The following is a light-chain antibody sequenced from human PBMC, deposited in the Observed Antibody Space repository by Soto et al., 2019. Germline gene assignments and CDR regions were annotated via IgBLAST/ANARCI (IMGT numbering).Light chain of an antibody. CDR2: ATF. Sequence: EIVLTQSPDTLSLSPGERATLSCRASQSISDSNLAWYQQRPGQPPRLLIYATFIRATGVPDRFIGSGSGTEFTITIGRLEPEDFAVFFCQHYGTSLFTLGPGTRVDIK. CDR1: QSISDSN. V-gene: IGKV3-20*01. J-gene: IGKJ3*01. CDR3: QHYGTSLFT.